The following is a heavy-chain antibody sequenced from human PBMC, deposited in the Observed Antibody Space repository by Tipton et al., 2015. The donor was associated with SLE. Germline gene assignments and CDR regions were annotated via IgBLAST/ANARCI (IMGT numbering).Heavy chain of an antibody. CDR2: INVDNGDT. V-gene: IGHV1-3*01. J-gene: IGHJ4*02. CDR1: GYRFSYYG. Sequence: QSGPEVKQPGASVKVSCKASGYRFSYYGFHWLRQAPGQRPEWMGWINVDNGDTKYSQTFQGRVRLTRDTSASTAYMELSSLRSEDTAVYYCARGRWADFDYWGQGTLVTVSS. CDR3: ARGRWADFDY. D-gene: IGHD5-24*01.